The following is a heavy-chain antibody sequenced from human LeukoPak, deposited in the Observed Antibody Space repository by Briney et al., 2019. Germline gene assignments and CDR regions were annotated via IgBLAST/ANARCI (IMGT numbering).Heavy chain of an antibody. V-gene: IGHV4-34*01. CDR3: ARAPPELGSSWYGFFQH. D-gene: IGHD6-13*01. Sequence: LRLSCAASGFTLSSYWMSWIRQPPGKGLEWIGEINHSGSTNYNPSLKSRVTISVDTSKNQFSLKLSSVTAADTAVYYCARAPPELGSSWYGFFQHWGQGTLVTGSS. CDR2: INHSGST. CDR1: GFTLSSYW. J-gene: IGHJ1*01.